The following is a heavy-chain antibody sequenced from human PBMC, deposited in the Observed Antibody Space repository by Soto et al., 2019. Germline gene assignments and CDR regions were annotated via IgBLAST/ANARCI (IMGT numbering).Heavy chain of an antibody. CDR3: ARDIVVTSLVTPALYYFDY. V-gene: IGHV3-21*01. D-gene: IGHD5-18*01. CDR2: ISSSSSYI. Sequence: GRSLRLSCAASEFTFGSYSMNWVRQAPGKGLEWVSSISSSSSYIYYADSVKGRFTISRDNAKNSLYLQMNSLRAEDTAVYYCARDIVVTSLVTPALYYFDYCGQGSLVTGS. CDR1: EFTFGSYS. J-gene: IGHJ4*02.